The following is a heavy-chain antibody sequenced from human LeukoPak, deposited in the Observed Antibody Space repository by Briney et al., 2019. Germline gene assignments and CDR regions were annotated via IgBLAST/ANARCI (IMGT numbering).Heavy chain of an antibody. D-gene: IGHD3-3*01. CDR3: ARRARYYDFWSGYYKDYYYGMDV. V-gene: IGHV1-69*13. CDR2: IIPVFGAA. CDR1: GDTFNNYA. Sequence: GASVKVSCKASGDTFNNYAFGWVRQAPGHGLEWVGGIIPVFGAANYAQKFQGRVTITADESTSTAYMELRSLRSDDTAVYYCARRARYYDFWSGYYKDYYYGMDVWGQGTTVTVSS. J-gene: IGHJ6*02.